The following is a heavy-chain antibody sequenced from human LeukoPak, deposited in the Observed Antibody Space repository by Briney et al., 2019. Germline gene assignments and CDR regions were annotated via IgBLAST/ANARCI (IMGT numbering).Heavy chain of an antibody. D-gene: IGHD3-22*01. Sequence: PSETLSLTCTVSGGSISSYYWSWIRQPPGKGLEWIGRIYTSGSTNYNPSLKSRVTMSVDTSKNQFSLKLSSVTAADTAVYYCARAGLYYYDSSGYSDAFDIWGQGTMVTVSS. CDR3: ARAGLYYYDSSGYSDAFDI. CDR1: GGSISSYY. V-gene: IGHV4-4*07. J-gene: IGHJ3*02. CDR2: IYTSGST.